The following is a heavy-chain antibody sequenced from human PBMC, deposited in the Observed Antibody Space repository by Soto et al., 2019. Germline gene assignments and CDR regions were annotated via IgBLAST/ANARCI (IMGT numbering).Heavy chain of an antibody. D-gene: IGHD3-10*01. CDR1: GFTFSSYS. Sequence: PWGSLRLSCVASGFTFSSYSIIWCRHSPFKGLEWVSGFRAGGDDGTTYYADSVKGRFTISRDNSKNTLFLQMNSLRAEDTAIYYCAKKVNSGSGSQYFDYFGQGTLVTVSS. J-gene: IGHJ4*02. CDR2: FRAGGDDGTT. CDR3: AKKVNSGSGSQYFDY. V-gene: IGHV3-23*01.